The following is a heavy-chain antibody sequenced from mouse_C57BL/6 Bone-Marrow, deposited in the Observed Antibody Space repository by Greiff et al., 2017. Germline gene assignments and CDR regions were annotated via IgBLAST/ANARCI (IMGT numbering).Heavy chain of an antibody. CDR3: ARAGVTTVGAPNYFDY. V-gene: IGHV1-50*01. D-gene: IGHD1-1*01. CDR1: GYTFTSYW. Sequence: QVQLQQPGAELVKPGASVKLSCKASGYTFTSYWMQWVKQRPGQGLEWIGAIDPSDSYTNYNQKFKGKATLTVDTSSSTAYMQLSSLTSEDSAVYYCARAGVTTVGAPNYFDYWGQGTTLTVSS. CDR2: IDPSDSYT. J-gene: IGHJ2*01.